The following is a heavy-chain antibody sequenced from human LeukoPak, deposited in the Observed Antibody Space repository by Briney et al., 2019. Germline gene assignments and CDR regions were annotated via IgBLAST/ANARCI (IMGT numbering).Heavy chain of an antibody. CDR2: VSGSGDST. J-gene: IGHJ4*02. CDR3: AKGSVDTSYIDY. V-gene: IGHV3-23*01. Sequence: TGGSLGLSCAASGFTFSNFAMTWVRLAPGRGLEWVSTVSGSGDSTHFADSVKGRFTISRDNSKNTLYLQMNRLRVEDTALYYCAKGSVDTSYIDYWGQGTLVTVSS. D-gene: IGHD3-10*01. CDR1: GFTFSNFA.